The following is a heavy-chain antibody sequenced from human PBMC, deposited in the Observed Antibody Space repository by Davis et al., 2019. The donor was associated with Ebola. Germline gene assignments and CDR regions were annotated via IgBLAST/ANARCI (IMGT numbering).Heavy chain of an antibody. CDR1: GYTFTSYG. Sequence: ASVKVSCKASGYTFTSYGISWVRQAPGQGLEWMGWISAYNGNTNYAQKLQGRVTMTTDTSTSTAYMELRSLRSDDTAVYYCARAPLLRFLEWLSPFDYWGQGTLVTVSS. CDR2: ISAYNGNT. D-gene: IGHD3-3*01. V-gene: IGHV1-18*01. J-gene: IGHJ4*02. CDR3: ARAPLLRFLEWLSPFDY.